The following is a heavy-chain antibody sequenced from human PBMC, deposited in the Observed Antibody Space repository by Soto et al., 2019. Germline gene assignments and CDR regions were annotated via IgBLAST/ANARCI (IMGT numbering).Heavy chain of an antibody. V-gene: IGHV1-69*02. CDR2: IIPMLSMS. CDR3: ATSYGSGSRPFDY. D-gene: IGHD3-10*01. CDR1: GGTFNSYT. Sequence: QVQLVQSGAEVKKSGSSVRVSCKASGGTFNSYTLSWVRQAPGQRLEWMGRIIPMLSMSTYAQKFQGRVSIIADKATNTVYLDLSSLRSDDTAIYDCATSYGSGSRPFDYWGQGTLVTVSS. J-gene: IGHJ4*02.